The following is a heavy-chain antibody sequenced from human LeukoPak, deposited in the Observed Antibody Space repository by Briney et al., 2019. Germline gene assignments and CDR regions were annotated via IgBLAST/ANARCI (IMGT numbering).Heavy chain of an antibody. Sequence: GGSLRLSCTASGFTFSNFAMSWVRQAPGKGLEWVSDISGGGGSTSYADSVKGRFTISRDNAKNSLYLQMNSLRAEDTAVYYCARDTSHYDILTGYYLYYFDYWGQGTLVTVSS. CDR2: ISGGGGST. CDR3: ARDTSHYDILTGYYLYYFDY. D-gene: IGHD3-9*01. V-gene: IGHV3-23*01. CDR1: GFTFSNFA. J-gene: IGHJ4*02.